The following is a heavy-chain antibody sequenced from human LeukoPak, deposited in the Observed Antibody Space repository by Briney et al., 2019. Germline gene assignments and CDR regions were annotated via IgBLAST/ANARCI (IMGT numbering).Heavy chain of an antibody. CDR2: IYPGDSHS. D-gene: IGHD5-18*01. Sequence: GESLQISCKGSGYSFTSYWIGWVRQMPGKGLEWMGIIYPGDSHSTYSPSFRGQVIISADKSISTAYLQWSSLKASDTAMYYCARRVSSGYSLGADYWGQGTLVTVSS. V-gene: IGHV5-51*01. CDR3: ARRVSSGYSLGADY. J-gene: IGHJ4*02. CDR1: GYSFTSYW.